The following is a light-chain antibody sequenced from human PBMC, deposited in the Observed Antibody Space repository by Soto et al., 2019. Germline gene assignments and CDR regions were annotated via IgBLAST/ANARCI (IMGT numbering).Light chain of an antibody. CDR2: DVT. V-gene: IGLV2-14*01. Sequence: QSALTQPASVSGSHGQSITISCTGTSSDIGGYDYISWYQQHPGNAPRLMIYDVTKRPSGVSHRFSGSKSANTASLTISGLQAEDEANYYCSSYASSTAVLFGGGTQLTVL. J-gene: IGLJ2*01. CDR3: SSYASSTAVL. CDR1: SSDIGGYDY.